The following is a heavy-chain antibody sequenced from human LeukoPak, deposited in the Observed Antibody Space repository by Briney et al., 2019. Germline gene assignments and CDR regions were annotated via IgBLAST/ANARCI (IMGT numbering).Heavy chain of an antibody. CDR1: GYSFSSYW. V-gene: IGHV5-51*01. CDR2: IYPGDSDT. D-gene: IGHD3-22*01. Sequence: GESLKISYKGSGYSFSSYWIGWVRQMPGKGLEWMGIIYPGDSDTTYSPSFQGQVTISADKSISTAYLQWSSLKASDTAMYYCARHPYYDSSGSNTFDYWGQGTLVTVSS. CDR3: ARHPYYDSSGSNTFDY. J-gene: IGHJ4*02.